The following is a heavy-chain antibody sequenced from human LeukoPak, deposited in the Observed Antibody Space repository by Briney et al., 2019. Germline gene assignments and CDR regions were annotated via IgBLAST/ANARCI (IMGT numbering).Heavy chain of an antibody. D-gene: IGHD6-13*01. Sequence: SETLSLTCTVSGGSISSGDYYWSCIRQPPGKGLECIGYIYYSGSTYYNPSLKSRVTISVDTSKNQFSLKLSSVTAADTAVYYCARAHSSSWPPYLPFDYWGQGTLVTVSS. CDR1: GGSISSGDYY. J-gene: IGHJ4*02. CDR3: ARAHSSSWPPYLPFDY. CDR2: IYYSGST. V-gene: IGHV4-30-4*02.